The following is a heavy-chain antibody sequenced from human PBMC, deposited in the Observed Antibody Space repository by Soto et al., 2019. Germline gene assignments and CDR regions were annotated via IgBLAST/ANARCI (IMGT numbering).Heavy chain of an antibody. CDR3: ARDHSSGWYSKLYYFDY. CDR1: GFTFSSYA. J-gene: IGHJ4*02. V-gene: IGHV3-64*01. Sequence: GGSLRLSCAASGFTFSSYAMHWVRQAPGKGLEYVSAISSNVGSTYYANSVKGRFTISRDNSKNTLYLQMGSLRAEDMAVYYCARDHSSGWYSKLYYFDYWGQGTLVTVSS. CDR2: ISSNVGST. D-gene: IGHD6-19*01.